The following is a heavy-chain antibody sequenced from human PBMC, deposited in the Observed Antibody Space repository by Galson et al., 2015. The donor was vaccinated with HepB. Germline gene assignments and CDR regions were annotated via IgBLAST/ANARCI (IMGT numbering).Heavy chain of an antibody. CDR1: GYTFTGYY. Sequence: SVKVSCKASGYTFTGYYMHWVRQAPGQGLEWMGRIDPNSGGTNYAQKFQGRVTMTRDTSISTAYMELSRLRSDDTAVYYCARAADYGDYEYYFDYWGQGTLVTVSS. V-gene: IGHV1-2*06. J-gene: IGHJ4*02. CDR3: ARAADYGDYEYYFDY. D-gene: IGHD4-17*01. CDR2: IDPNSGGT.